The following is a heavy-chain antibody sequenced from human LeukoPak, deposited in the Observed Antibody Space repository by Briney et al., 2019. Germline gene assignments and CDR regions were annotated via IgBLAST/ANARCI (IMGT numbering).Heavy chain of an antibody. Sequence: KSSETLSLTCSVSGGSISSYYWSWIRQPPGKGLEHIGYIYYSGSTNYNPSLKSRVTISVDTSKDQFSLNLTSVTAADTAVYYCARLKCISTTCPSRYVMDVWGQGTTVTVSS. CDR2: IYYSGST. CDR3: ARLKCISTTCPSRYVMDV. D-gene: IGHD2-2*01. CDR1: GGSISSYY. V-gene: IGHV4-59*01. J-gene: IGHJ6*02.